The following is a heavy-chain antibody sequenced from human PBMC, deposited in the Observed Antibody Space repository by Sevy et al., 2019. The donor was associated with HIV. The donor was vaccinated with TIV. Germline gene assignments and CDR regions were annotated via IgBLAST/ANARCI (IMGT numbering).Heavy chain of an antibody. CDR1: GGSFSGYY. V-gene: IGHV4-34*01. J-gene: IGHJ4*02. Sequence: SETLSLTCAVYGGSFSGYYWSWIRHPPGKGLEWIGEINHSGSTNYNPSLKSRVTISVDTSKNQFSLKLSSVTAADTAVYYCARVGRGEIVVTHYFDYWGQGTLVTVSS. CDR3: ARVGRGEIVVTHYFDY. CDR2: INHSGST. D-gene: IGHD3-22*01.